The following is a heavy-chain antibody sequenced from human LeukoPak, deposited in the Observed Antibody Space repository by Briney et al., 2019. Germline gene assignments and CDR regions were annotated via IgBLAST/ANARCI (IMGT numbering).Heavy chain of an antibody. V-gene: IGHV4-39*07. CDR1: GGAISNTSYY. J-gene: IGHJ5*02. CDR3: ARAPWFDP. CDR2: ASYSGST. Sequence: SETLSLTCTVSGGAISNTSYYWGWIRQPPGNGLEWIRSASYSGSTYYNPSLESRVIISVDTSKNQFSLKLSSVTAADTAVYYCARAPWFDPWGQGTLVTVSS.